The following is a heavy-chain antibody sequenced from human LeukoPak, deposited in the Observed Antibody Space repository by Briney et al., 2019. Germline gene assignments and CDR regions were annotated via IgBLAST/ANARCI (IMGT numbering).Heavy chain of an antibody. V-gene: IGHV3-7*01. CDR1: GFTFSSDW. CDR3: AKESDYGDYVGY. CDR2: INEDGSER. J-gene: IGHJ4*02. D-gene: IGHD4-17*01. Sequence: GGSLRLSCAASGFTFSSDWMSWVRQAPGKGLEWVANINEDGSERRYVDSVKGRFTISRDNAKNSLYLQMNSLRDEDTAVYYCAKESDYGDYVGYWGQGTLVTVSS.